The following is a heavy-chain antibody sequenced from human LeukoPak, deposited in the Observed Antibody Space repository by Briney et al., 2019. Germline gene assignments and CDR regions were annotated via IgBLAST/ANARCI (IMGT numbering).Heavy chain of an antibody. V-gene: IGHV4-39*07. J-gene: IGHJ5*02. CDR1: GGSISSSSYY. CDR3: ARPLEYPGGWFDP. CDR2: IYYSGST. Sequence: PSETLSLTCTVSGGSISSSSYYWGWLRQPPGKGLEWIGSIYYSGSTYYNPSLKSRVTISVDTSKNQFSLKLSSVTAADTAVYYCARPLEYPGGWFDPWGQGTLVTVSS. D-gene: IGHD3-3*01.